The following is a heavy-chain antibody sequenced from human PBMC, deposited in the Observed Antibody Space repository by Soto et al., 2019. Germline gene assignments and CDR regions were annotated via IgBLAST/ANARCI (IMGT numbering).Heavy chain of an antibody. Sequence: QVQLVESGGGLVKPGGSLRLSCAASGFTFSDNYMSWIRQAPGKGLEWVSYISSSGSTIYYADSVKGRFTISRDNAKNSLYLQMNSLRAEDTAVYYCARVITGENDFWRGYYPPPTYFDYWGQGTLVTVSS. CDR1: GFTFSDNY. CDR2: ISSSGSTI. J-gene: IGHJ4*02. V-gene: IGHV3-11*01. CDR3: ARVITGENDFWRGYYPPPTYFDY. D-gene: IGHD3-3*01.